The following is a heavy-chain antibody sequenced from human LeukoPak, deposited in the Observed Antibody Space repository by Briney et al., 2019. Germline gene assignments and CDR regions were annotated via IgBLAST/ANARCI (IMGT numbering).Heavy chain of an antibody. V-gene: IGHV3-64*01. Sequence: PGGSLRLSCAASGFTFSSYAMHWVRQAPGKGLEYVSAISSNGGSTYYANSVKGRFTISRDNSKNTLYLQMGSLRAEDMAVYYCARAGRLLPLDFDYWGQGTLVTVSS. J-gene: IGHJ4*02. CDR3: ARAGRLLPLDFDY. CDR2: ISSNGGST. D-gene: IGHD2-15*01. CDR1: GFTFSSYA.